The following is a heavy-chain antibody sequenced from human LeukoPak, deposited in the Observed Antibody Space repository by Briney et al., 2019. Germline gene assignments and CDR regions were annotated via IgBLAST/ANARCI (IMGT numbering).Heavy chain of an antibody. CDR1: GGSVSSGTHY. J-gene: IGHJ4*02. CDR3: ASAPNVDFYDY. Sequence: SETLSLTCTVSGGSVSSGTHYWSWIQQPPGKGLEWIGYIYYTGSTNYNPSLKSRVSMSIDTSKNQFSLKLTSVTAADTAVYYCASAPNVDFYDYWGQGTLVTVSS. CDR2: IYYTGST. V-gene: IGHV4-61*01.